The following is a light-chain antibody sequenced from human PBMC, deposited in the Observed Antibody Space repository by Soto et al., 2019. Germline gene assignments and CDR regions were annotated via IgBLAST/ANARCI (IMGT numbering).Light chain of an antibody. CDR3: QQYNNWPPT. Sequence: EIVMTQSPATLSVSPGERATLSCRASQSVSSNLAWYQQKPGQAPRLLIYGAFTRATGIPARFSGSGSGTEFPLTISSLQSEDFAVYYCQQYNNWPPTFGQGTRLEIK. CDR1: QSVSSN. J-gene: IGKJ5*01. CDR2: GAF. V-gene: IGKV3-15*01.